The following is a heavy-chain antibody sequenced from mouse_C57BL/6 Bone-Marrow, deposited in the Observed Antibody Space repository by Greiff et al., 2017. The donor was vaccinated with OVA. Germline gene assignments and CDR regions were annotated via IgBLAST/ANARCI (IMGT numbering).Heavy chain of an antibody. CDR1: GYTFTSYW. J-gene: IGHJ2*01. CDR3: AKGSGDY. Sequence: VQLQQPGAELVKPGASVKLSCKASGYTFTSYWMHWVKQRPGRGLEWIGRIDPNSGGTKYNAKFKSKATLTVDKPSSTAYMQLSNQAAEDDAVNYYAKGSGDYWGQGTTLTVSS. D-gene: IGHD1-3*01. V-gene: IGHV1-72*01. CDR2: IDPNSGGT.